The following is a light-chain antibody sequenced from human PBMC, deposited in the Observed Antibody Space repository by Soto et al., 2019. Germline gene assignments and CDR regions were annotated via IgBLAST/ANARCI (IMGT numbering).Light chain of an antibody. CDR1: QSVSRY. V-gene: IGKV3-11*01. Sequence: EVVLTQSPATLSLSPGERATLSCRASQSVSRYLAWYQQRLGQAPRLLIYDASNRATGIPARFSGSGSGTDFTLTISSLEPEDFAVYYWQQRSHWPPPTFGGGTKVQI. J-gene: IGKJ4*01. CDR2: DAS. CDR3: QQRSHWPPPT.